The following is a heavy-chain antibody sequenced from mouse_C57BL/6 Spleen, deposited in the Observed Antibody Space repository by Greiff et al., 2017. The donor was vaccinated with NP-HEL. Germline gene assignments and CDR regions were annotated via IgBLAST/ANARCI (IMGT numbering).Heavy chain of an antibody. CDR3: ARHEEEGYDDAMDY. V-gene: IGHV1-62-2*01. CDR2: FYPGSGSI. J-gene: IGHJ4*01. CDR1: GYTFTEYT. Sequence: VQRVESGAELVKPGASVKLSCKASGYTFTEYTIHWVKQRSGQGLEWIGWFYPGSGSIKYNEKFKDKATLTADKSSSTGYMELSRMTSEDSAVYFCARHEEEGYDDAMDYWGQGTSVTVSS. D-gene: IGHD2-4*01.